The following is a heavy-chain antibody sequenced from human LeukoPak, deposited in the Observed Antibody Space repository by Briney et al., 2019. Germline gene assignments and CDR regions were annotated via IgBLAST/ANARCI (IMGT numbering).Heavy chain of an antibody. CDR1: GGSFSGYY. V-gene: IGHV4-34*01. CDR3: ASGEVSSSNRRDHYYYYYMDV. CDR2: INHSGST. J-gene: IGHJ6*03. D-gene: IGHD2-2*01. Sequence: SETLSLTCAVYGGSFSGYYWSWIRQPPGKGLEWIGEINHSGSTNYNPSLKSRVTISVDTSKNQFSLKLGSVTAADTAVYYCASGEVSSSNRRDHYYYYYMDVWGKGTTVTVSS.